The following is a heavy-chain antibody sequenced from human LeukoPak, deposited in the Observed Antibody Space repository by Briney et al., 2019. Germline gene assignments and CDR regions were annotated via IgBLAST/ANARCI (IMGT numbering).Heavy chain of an antibody. CDR3: ARVGSSGDGRYFDY. CDR1: GYSFTTYW. V-gene: IGHV5-51*01. D-gene: IGHD7-27*01. J-gene: IGHJ4*02. CDR2: IYPDDSDT. Sequence: GESLKISCKGSGYSFTTYWIGWVRQLPGKGLEWMGIIYPDDSDTRYSLSFQGQVTISADKSISTAYLQWCSLKASDTAMYYCARVGSSGDGRYFDYWGQGTLVTVSS.